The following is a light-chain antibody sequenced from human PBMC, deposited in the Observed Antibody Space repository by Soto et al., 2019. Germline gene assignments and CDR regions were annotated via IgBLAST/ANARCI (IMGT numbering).Light chain of an antibody. J-gene: IGLJ1*01. CDR1: SSNIGDNP. CDR3: STWDDTLDAYV. V-gene: IGLV1-44*01. Sequence: QSALPQPPPASAPPGQRVTISCSGGSSNIGDNPVNWYQHLPGAAPTLLIYNNNQRPSGVPDRFSGSKSGASASLAISGLRSEDEADYYCSTWDDTLDAYVFGTGTKV. CDR2: NNN.